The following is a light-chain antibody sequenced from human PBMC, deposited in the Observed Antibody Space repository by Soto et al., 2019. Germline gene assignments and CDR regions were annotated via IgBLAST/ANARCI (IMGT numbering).Light chain of an antibody. J-gene: IGKJ5*01. CDR1: QSVDRS. V-gene: IGKV3-11*01. CDR2: GAS. CDR3: QHYKNWPPIT. Sequence: EVILTQSPATLSLSPGERATLSCRASQSVDRSLAWYQEKPGQAPRLLIYGASHSATGIPARFSGSGSGTDFTLNIDSVEADDFAVYYCQHYKNWPPITFGQGTRLDIK.